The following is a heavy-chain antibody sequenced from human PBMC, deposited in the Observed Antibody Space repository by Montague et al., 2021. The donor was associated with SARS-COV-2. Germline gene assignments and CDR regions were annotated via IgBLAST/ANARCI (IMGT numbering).Heavy chain of an antibody. J-gene: IGHJ3*01. CDR1: GGSFTDFY. V-gene: IGHV4-34*01. Sequence: SETLSLTCAVYGGSFTDFYWTWIRQPPGEGPELIGESEDRGSSNYHPSPQNRVNQSVSQSKNPISLKLTSVTAADAATYYCARGQVTVFAILIAFPAAGAIDVWGQGTTVTVS. D-gene: IGHD3-16*02. CDR3: ARGQVTVFAILIAFPAAGAIDV. CDR2: SEDRGSS.